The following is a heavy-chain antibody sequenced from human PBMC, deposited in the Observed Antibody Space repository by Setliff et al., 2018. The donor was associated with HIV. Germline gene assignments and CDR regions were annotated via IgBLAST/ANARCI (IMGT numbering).Heavy chain of an antibody. J-gene: IGHJ3*02. CDR1: GGSFSSYA. D-gene: IGHD3-22*01. CDR3: VRGYYYDKTGYGTFDI. Sequence: SVKVSCKASGGSFSSYALHWVRQAPGQGLEWMGNILPIFNKVNYAQKIQGRVNMTRDTSTDTAYVELRSLRFDDTALYYCVRGYYYDKTGYGTFDIWGQGTVVTVSS. V-gene: IGHV1-69*04. CDR2: ILPIFNKV.